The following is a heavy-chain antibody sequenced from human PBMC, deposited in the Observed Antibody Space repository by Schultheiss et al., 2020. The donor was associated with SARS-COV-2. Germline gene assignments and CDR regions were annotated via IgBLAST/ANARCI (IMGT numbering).Heavy chain of an antibody. CDR1: GGSFSGYY. CDR3: ARGTLRAYCSSTSCPNWFDP. D-gene: IGHD2-2*01. Sequence: SETLSLTCAVYGGSFSGYYWSWIRQPPGKGLEWIGEINHSGSTNYNPSLKSRVTISVDTSKNQFSLKLSSVTAADTAVYYCARGTLRAYCSSTSCPNWFDPWGRGTLVTVSS. V-gene: IGHV4-34*01. J-gene: IGHJ5*02. CDR2: INHSGST.